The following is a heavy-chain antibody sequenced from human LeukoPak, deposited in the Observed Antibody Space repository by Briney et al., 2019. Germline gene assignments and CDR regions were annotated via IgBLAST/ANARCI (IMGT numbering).Heavy chain of an antibody. V-gene: IGHV1-69*13. CDR3: ARDRPDTGGWRSFDY. CDR2: IIPMFGIA. J-gene: IGHJ4*02. CDR1: GGTFSRYA. D-gene: IGHD5-18*01. Sequence: SVKVSCKASGGTFSRYAISWVRQAPGQGLEWMGGIIPMFGIANYAQKFQGRVTITADESTSTAYMELSSLRSEDTAVYYCARDRPDTGGWRSFDYWGQGTLVTVSS.